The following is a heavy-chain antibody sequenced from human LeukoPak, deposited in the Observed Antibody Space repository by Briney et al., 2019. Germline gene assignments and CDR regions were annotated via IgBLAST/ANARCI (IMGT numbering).Heavy chain of an antibody. CDR2: INHSGST. V-gene: IGHV4-34*01. CDR3: ARMGIAAAGTSWFDP. CDR1: GGSFSGYY. Sequence: SETLSLTCAVYGGSFSGYYWSWIRQPPGKGLGWIGEINHSGSTNYNPSLKSRVTISVDTSKNQFSLKLSSVTAADTAVYYCARMGIAAAGTSWFDPWGQGTLVTVSS. J-gene: IGHJ5*02. D-gene: IGHD6-13*01.